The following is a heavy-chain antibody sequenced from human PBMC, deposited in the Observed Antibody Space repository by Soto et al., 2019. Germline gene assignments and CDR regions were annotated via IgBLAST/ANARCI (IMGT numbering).Heavy chain of an antibody. J-gene: IGHJ3*01. CDR2: IKQDGSEK. CDR3: ARSTSSIDV. V-gene: IGHV3-7*05. CDR1: GFTFDHYW. Sequence: EVQLVESGGGLVQPGGSLRLSCAASGFTFDHYWMNWVRQAPGRGLEWVANIKQDGSEKYYVDSVKGRFTISRDNAKKWLFLQMGSLRAEDTAIYFCARSTSSIDVWGQGTVVTVSS. D-gene: IGHD2-2*01.